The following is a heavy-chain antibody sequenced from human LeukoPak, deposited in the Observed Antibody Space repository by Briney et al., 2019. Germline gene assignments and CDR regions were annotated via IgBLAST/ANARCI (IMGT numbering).Heavy chain of an antibody. Sequence: GGSLRLSCAASGFTFSNYAVSWVRQAPGKGLEWVAFIRYDGSNKYYADSVKGRFTISRDNSKNTLYLQMNSLRAEDTAVYYCSKGRGRGDDFWSGDPYYFDYWGQGTLVTVSS. CDR3: SKGRGRGDDFWSGDPYYFDY. V-gene: IGHV3-30*02. J-gene: IGHJ4*02. CDR1: GFTFSNYA. D-gene: IGHD3-3*01. CDR2: IRYDGSNK.